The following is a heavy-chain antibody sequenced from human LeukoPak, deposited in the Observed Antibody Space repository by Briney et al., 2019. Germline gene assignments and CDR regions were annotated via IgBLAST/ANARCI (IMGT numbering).Heavy chain of an antibody. CDR3: ARRYSGSYPPGRYFDL. V-gene: IGHV4-59*01. D-gene: IGHD1-26*01. Sequence: SETLSLTCTVSGGSISSYYWSWIRQPAGKGLEWIGYIYYSGSTNYNPSLKSRVTISVDTSKNQFSLKLSSVTAADTAVYYCARRYSGSYPPGRYFDLWGRGTLVTVSS. J-gene: IGHJ2*01. CDR2: IYYSGST. CDR1: GGSISSYY.